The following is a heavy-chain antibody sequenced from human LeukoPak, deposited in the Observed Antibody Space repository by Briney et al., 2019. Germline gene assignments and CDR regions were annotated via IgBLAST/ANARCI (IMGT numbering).Heavy chain of an antibody. CDR2: INTAADT. V-gene: IGHV3-13*04. CDR1: GFAFSNYD. D-gene: IGHD6-19*01. CDR3: VRAPPGTGWLIDH. J-gene: IGHJ4*02. Sequence: PGGSLRLSCAASGFAFSNYDVLWVRQTTGKGLEWVSAINTAADTYYPDSVKGRFTISRENAKNSLYLQMNSLRVGDTAVYYCVRAPPGTGWLIDHWGQGTQVAVSS.